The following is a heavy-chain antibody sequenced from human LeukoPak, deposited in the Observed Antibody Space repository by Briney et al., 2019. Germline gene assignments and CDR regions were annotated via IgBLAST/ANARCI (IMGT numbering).Heavy chain of an antibody. CDR1: GFTFSHYA. J-gene: IGHJ4*02. V-gene: IGHV3-30*18. CDR2: ISDDESDK. D-gene: IGHD4-17*01. CDR3: AKTDYGDQSVDH. Sequence: GGSLRLSCAASGFTFSHYAIHWVRQAPGKGLEWVAVISDDESDKHYADSVKGRFTISRDNSKNTLHLQMNSLRAEDTAVYYCAKTDYGDQSVDHWGQGTLVTVSS.